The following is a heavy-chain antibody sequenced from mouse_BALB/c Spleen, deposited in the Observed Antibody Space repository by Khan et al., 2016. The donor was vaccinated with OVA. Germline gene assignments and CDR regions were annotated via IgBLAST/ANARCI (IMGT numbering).Heavy chain of an antibody. CDR3: ARSPFGNFAY. V-gene: IGHV5-9-1*01. CDR1: GFTFSTYA. Sequence: DVMLVESGGGLVKPGGSLKLSCAASGFTFSTYAMSWVRQTPEKRLEWVATISSDGDYTYFPDNVTGRFTISRDTANHTLCLQMTSLRSEDTAMYYCARSPFGNFAYWGQGTLVTVAA. CDR2: ISSDGDYT. J-gene: IGHJ3*01. D-gene: IGHD2-1*01.